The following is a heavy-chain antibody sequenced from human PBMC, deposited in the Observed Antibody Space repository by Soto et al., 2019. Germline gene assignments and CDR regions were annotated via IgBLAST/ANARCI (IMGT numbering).Heavy chain of an antibody. CDR1: GGSISSGGYS. CDR2: IYHSGST. V-gene: IGHV4-30-2*01. Sequence: SETLSLTCAVSGGSISSGGYSWSWIRQPPGKGLEWIGYIYHSGSTYYNPSLKSRVTISVDRSKNQFSLKLSSVTAADTAVYYCARALIVVDLNWFDPWGQGTLAPVYS. J-gene: IGHJ5*02. CDR3: ARALIVVDLNWFDP. D-gene: IGHD3-22*01.